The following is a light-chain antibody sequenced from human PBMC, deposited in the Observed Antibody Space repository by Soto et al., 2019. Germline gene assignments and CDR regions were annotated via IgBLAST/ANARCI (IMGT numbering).Light chain of an antibody. Sequence: QSALTQPASVSGSPGQSITISCTGTSSDVSGYNYVSWYQQHPGKAPKLIIYDVSNRPSGVSNRFSGSKSGNTASLTISGLRAEDEADYYCNSYTSSSTLVVFGGGTKVTVL. V-gene: IGLV2-14*01. CDR1: SSDVSGYNY. J-gene: IGLJ2*01. CDR3: NSYTSSSTLVV. CDR2: DVS.